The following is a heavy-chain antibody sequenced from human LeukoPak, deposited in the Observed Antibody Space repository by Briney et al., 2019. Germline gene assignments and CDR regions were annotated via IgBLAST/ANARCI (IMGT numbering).Heavy chain of an antibody. CDR2: ISYDGSNK. V-gene: IGHV3-30*04. Sequence: GGSLRLSCAASGFTFSSYAMHWVRQAPGKGLEWVAVISYDGSNKYYADSVKGRFTISRDNSKNTIYLQMNSLRAEDTALYYCAKAAAAPGFDFWGQGTLVTVSS. CDR1: GFTFSSYA. CDR3: AKAAAAPGFDF. J-gene: IGHJ4*02. D-gene: IGHD6-13*01.